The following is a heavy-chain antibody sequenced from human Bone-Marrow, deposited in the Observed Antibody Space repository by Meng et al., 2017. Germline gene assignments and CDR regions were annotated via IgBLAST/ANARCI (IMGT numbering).Heavy chain of an antibody. CDR2: IIPIFGTA. Sequence: VQLAVVGNKPGSSVKVTCKASGGTFSSYAISWVRQAPGQGLEWMGGIIPIFGTANYAQKFQGRVTITADKSTSTAYMELSSLRSEDTAVYYCARGYCSGGSCYSIDYWGQGTLVTVSS. CDR1: GGTFSSYA. D-gene: IGHD2-15*01. CDR3: ARGYCSGGSCYSIDY. J-gene: IGHJ4*02. V-gene: IGHV1-69*06.